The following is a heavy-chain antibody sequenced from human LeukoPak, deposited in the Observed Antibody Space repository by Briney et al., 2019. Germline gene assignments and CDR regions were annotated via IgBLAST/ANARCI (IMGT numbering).Heavy chain of an antibody. CDR2: ISGSGGST. Sequence: PGGSLRLSCAASGFTFSSYAMSWVRQAPGKGLEWVSAISGSGGSTYYADSVKGRFTISRDNSKNTLYLQMNSLRAEDTAVYYCAKDHIVVMVAATLLFDYWGQGTLVTVSS. CDR3: AKDHIVVMVAATLLFDY. J-gene: IGHJ4*02. CDR1: GFTFSSYA. D-gene: IGHD2-15*01. V-gene: IGHV3-23*01.